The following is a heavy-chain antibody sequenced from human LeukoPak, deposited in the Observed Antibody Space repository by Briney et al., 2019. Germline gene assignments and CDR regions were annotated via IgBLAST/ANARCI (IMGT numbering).Heavy chain of an antibody. CDR1: GFTVSSNY. J-gene: IGHJ6*02. Sequence: PGGSLRLSCAASGFTVSSNYMGWVRQAPGKGLEWVSVIYSGGSTYYADSVKGRFTISRDNSKNTLYLQMNSLRAEDTAVYYCARDYTLDYGMDVWGQGTTVTVSS. CDR2: IYSGGST. CDR3: ARDYTLDYGMDV. V-gene: IGHV3-53*01.